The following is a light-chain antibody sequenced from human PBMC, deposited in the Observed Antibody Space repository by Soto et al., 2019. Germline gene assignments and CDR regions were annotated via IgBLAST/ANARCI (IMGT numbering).Light chain of an antibody. Sequence: QSALTQPASVSGSPGQSITISCTGTSSDVGGYNYVSWYQQHPGKAPKLMIYEVSNRPSGVSNRFSGSKSGNTASLTISGLQAEDEVDYYCSSYTSSSPNWVFGGGTQLTVL. J-gene: IGLJ3*02. CDR1: SSDVGGYNY. CDR3: SSYTSSSPNWV. V-gene: IGLV2-14*01. CDR2: EVS.